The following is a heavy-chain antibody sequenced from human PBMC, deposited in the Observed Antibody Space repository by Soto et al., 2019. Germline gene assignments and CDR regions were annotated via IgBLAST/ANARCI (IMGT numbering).Heavy chain of an antibody. CDR1: GFAFSSYS. CDR3: ARCYKGSIVSDRGGSNS. Sequence: EVQLVESGGGLVKPGGSLRLSCAASGFAFSSYSMNWVRQAPGKGLEWVSSISSTGTFIYYGDSVKGRFTVSRDNAKSLRYLETSRLRAEDAAMYYCARCYKGSIVSDRGGSNSWGEGTLVTVCS. J-gene: IGHJ4*02. CDR2: ISSTGTFI. D-gene: IGHD4-4*01. V-gene: IGHV3-21*06.